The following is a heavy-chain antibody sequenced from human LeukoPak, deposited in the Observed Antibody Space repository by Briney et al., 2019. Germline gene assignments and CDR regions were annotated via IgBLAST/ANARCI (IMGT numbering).Heavy chain of an antibody. CDR2: ISGSGGST. Sequence: PGGSLRLSCAASGFTFSSYATSWVRQAPGKGLEWVPAISGSGGSTYYADSVKGRFTISRDNSKNTLYLQMNSLRAEDTAVYYCAKNLPLDDAFDIWGQGTMVTVSS. D-gene: IGHD3-3*01. CDR3: AKNLPLDDAFDI. V-gene: IGHV3-23*01. CDR1: GFTFSSYA. J-gene: IGHJ3*02.